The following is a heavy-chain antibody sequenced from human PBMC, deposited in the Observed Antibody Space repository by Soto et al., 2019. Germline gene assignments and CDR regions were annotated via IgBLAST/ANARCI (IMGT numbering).Heavy chain of an antibody. Sequence: PGGSLRLSCAASGFTFSIYWMSWVRQAPGKGLEWVANIKQDGSEKNYVDSVKGRFTISRDNAKNSVYLQMNSLRAEDTAVYYCAREEGKYCSSTSCYFRFDPWGQGTLVTVSS. CDR2: IKQDGSEK. V-gene: IGHV3-7*01. CDR1: GFTFSIYW. CDR3: AREEGKYCSSTSCYFRFDP. J-gene: IGHJ5*02. D-gene: IGHD2-2*01.